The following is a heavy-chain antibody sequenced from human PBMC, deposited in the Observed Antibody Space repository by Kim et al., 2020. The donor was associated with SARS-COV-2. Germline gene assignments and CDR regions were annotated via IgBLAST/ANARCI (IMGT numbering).Heavy chain of an antibody. J-gene: IGHJ4*02. D-gene: IGHD3-10*01. V-gene: IGHV4-39*07. CDR3: TIRGVTDPVFDY. Sequence: YYNPTLKSRVTISVDTSKNQFSLKLSSVTAADTAVYYCTIRGVTDPVFDYWGQGTLVTVSS.